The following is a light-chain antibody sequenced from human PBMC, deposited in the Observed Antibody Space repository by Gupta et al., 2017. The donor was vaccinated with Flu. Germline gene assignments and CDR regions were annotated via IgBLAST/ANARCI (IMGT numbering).Light chain of an antibody. Sequence: VTISCSGGRSNIGVNPVSWYQHLPVKDPKLVIFDDNRRPSGVPDRFSGSKSATSATLTITGLQTGDEAEYYCHTWDSGLNSVLFGGGTKMTGL. CDR1: RSNIGVNP. V-gene: IGLV1-51*02. CDR2: DDN. J-gene: IGLJ2*01. CDR3: HTWDSGLNSVL.